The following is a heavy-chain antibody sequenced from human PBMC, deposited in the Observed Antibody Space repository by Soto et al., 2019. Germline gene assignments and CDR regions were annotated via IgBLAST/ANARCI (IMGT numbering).Heavy chain of an antibody. Sequence: QVQLVESGGGVVQPGRSLRLSCEASRFTFSSYDMHWVRQAPAKGLEWVALIWYDGSNKYYADSVKGRFTISRDNSKNMLYLQMNSLRAEDTAVYYCARKTSNWFDPWGQGTLVTVSS. CDR1: RFTFSSYD. CDR3: ARKTSNWFDP. J-gene: IGHJ5*02. V-gene: IGHV3-33*01. CDR2: IWYDGSNK.